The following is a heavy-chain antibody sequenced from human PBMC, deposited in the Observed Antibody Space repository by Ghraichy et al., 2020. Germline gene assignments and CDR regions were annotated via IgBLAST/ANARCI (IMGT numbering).Heavy chain of an antibody. CDR2: IYYSGST. D-gene: IGHD6-13*01. J-gene: IGHJ4*02. CDR1: GGSISSYY. Sequence: SQTLSLTCTVSGGSISSYYWSWIRQPPGKGLEWIGYIYYSGSTNYNPSLKSRVTISVDTSNNQFSLKLSSVTAADTAVYYCARRAAATNYFDYWGQGTLVTVSS. CDR3: ARRAAATNYFDY. V-gene: IGHV4-59*08.